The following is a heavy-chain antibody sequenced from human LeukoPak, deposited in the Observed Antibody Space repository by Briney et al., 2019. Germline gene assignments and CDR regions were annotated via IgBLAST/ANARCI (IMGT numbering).Heavy chain of an antibody. CDR1: GGTFSSYA. CDR3: ARAQAGRFLEWFVFDY. Sequence: SVKVSCKASGGTFSSYATSWVRQAPGQGLEWMGGIIPIFGTANYAQKFQGRVTITADESTSTAYMELGSLRSEDTAVYYCARAQAGRFLEWFVFDYWGQGTLVTVSS. J-gene: IGHJ4*02. D-gene: IGHD3-3*01. CDR2: IIPIFGTA. V-gene: IGHV1-69*13.